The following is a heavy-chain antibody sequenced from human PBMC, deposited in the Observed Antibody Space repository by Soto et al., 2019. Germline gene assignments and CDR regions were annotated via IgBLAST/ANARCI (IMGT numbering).Heavy chain of an antibody. V-gene: IGHV4-59*01. CDR3: ARDGLRGRGMLGFDY. CDR1: GGSISSYY. J-gene: IGHJ4*02. CDR2: IYYSGST. D-gene: IGHD3-16*01. Sequence: SETLSLTCTVSGGSISSYYWSWIRQPPGKGLEWIGYIYYSGSTNYNPSLKSRVTISVDTSKNQFSLKLSSVTAADTAVYYCARDGLRGRGMLGFDYWGQGTLVTVSS.